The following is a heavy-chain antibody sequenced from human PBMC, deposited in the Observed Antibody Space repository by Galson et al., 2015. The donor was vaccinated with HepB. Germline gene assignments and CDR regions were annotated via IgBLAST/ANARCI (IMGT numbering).Heavy chain of an antibody. CDR2: ISYDGGNK. J-gene: IGHJ6*02. V-gene: IGHV3-30*18. D-gene: IGHD1-14*01. CDR1: GFTFSSYG. Sequence: SLRLSCAASGFTFSSYGMHWVRQAPGKGLEWVAVISYDGGNKCYADSVKGRFTISRDNSKNTLYLQMNSLRAEDTAVYYCAKAGNLRRAGGMDVWGQGTTVTVSS. CDR3: AKAGNLRRAGGMDV.